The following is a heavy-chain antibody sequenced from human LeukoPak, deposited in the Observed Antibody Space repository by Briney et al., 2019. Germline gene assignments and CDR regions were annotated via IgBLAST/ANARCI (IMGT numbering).Heavy chain of an antibody. CDR3: ARSLRRTRLDAFDI. D-gene: IGHD6-19*01. CDR1: GYILSTYW. J-gene: IGHJ3*02. V-gene: IGHV5-51*07. Sequence: GESLKISCQVSGYILSTYWIGWVHQMPGKGLEWMGIIYLGDSDTRYSPSFQGQVTISADKSINTAYVQWRNLKASDTAIYYCARSLRRTRLDAFDIWGQGTMVTVSS. CDR2: IYLGDSDT.